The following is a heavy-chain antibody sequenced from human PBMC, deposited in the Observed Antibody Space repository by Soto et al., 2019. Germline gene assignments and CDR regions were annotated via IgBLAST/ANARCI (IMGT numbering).Heavy chain of an antibody. CDR2: IYPGDSDT. V-gene: IGHV5-51*01. CDR3: ARQRQWLLLQEYYYYGMDV. CDR1: GYSFTSYW. D-gene: IGHD3-22*01. Sequence: PGESLKISCQGSGYSFTSYWIGWVRQMPGKGLEWMGIIYPGDSDTRYSPSFQGQVTISADKSISTAYLQWSSLKASDTAMYYCARQRQWLLLQEYYYYGMDVWGQGTTVTVSS. J-gene: IGHJ6*02.